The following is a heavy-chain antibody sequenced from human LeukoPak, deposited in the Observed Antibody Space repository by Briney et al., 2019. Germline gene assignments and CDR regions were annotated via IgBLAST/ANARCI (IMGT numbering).Heavy chain of an antibody. CDR3: ARGASRYFDWLFD. Sequence: GGSLRLSCAASGFTFSSYGMHWVRQAPGKGLERVAFIRYDGSNKYYADSVKGRFTISRDNSKNTLYLQMNSLRSEDTAVYYCARGASRYFDWLFDWGQGTLVTVSS. V-gene: IGHV3-30*02. CDR2: IRYDGSNK. D-gene: IGHD3-9*01. CDR1: GFTFSSYG. J-gene: IGHJ4*02.